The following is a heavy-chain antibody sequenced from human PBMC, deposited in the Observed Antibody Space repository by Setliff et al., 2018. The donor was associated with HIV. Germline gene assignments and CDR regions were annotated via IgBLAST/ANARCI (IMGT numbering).Heavy chain of an antibody. V-gene: IGHV3-33*06. CDR1: GFTFSKTW. CDR2: IWYDGSNK. Sequence: PGGSLRLSCAASGFTFSKTWMSWVRQAPGKGLEWVAVIWYDGSNKYYADSVKGRFTISRDNSKNTLYLQMNSLRAEDTAVYYCAKDEGIAAAGSDYWGQGTLVTVSS. CDR3: AKDEGIAAAGSDY. J-gene: IGHJ4*02. D-gene: IGHD6-13*01.